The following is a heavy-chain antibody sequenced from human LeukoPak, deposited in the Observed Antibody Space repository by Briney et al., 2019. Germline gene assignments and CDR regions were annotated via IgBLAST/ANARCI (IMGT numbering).Heavy chain of an antibody. D-gene: IGHD4-11*01. CDR2: IWSDGTNK. CDR1: GFTFSHFG. J-gene: IGHJ4*02. Sequence: PGGSMRLSCAASGFTFSHFGFRWVRQAPGKGLEWVAAIWSDGTNKYYGDSVKGRFIIQRDDSQKTVYLQMNRLRAEDTAIYYCAKDAQRGFDYSNSLEYWGQGSLVTVSS. V-gene: IGHV3-33*06. CDR3: AKDAQRGFDYSNSLEY.